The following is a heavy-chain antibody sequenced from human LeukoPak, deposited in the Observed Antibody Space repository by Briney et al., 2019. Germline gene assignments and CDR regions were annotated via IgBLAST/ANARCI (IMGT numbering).Heavy chain of an antibody. D-gene: IGHD6-13*01. CDR3: ARLGPYSSTWNYFDY. Sequence: PSETLSLTCTVSGGSISSGGHSWGWIRQPPGKGLEWVGSVYYSGRTNYNLSLKSRFTISVDTSKNQFSLKLSSVTAADTAVYYCARLGPYSSTWNYFDYWGQGTLVTVSS. J-gene: IGHJ4*02. CDR2: VYYSGRT. CDR1: GGSISSGGHS. V-gene: IGHV4-39*01.